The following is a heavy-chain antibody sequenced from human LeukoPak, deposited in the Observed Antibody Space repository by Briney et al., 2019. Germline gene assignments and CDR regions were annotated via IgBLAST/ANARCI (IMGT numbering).Heavy chain of an antibody. D-gene: IGHD2-21*02. CDR1: GFTFCSYI. J-gene: IGHJ4*02. V-gene: IGHV3-48*02. Sequence: AGSLRLSCAASGFTFCSYIVNWVRQAPGKGLEWVSYISSSSSTIYYADSVKGRFTISRDNAKNSLYLQMNSLRDEDTAVYYCARGALAYCGGDCALNNYFDYWGEGALCTVSS. CDR3: ARGALAYCGGDCALNNYFDY. CDR2: ISSSSSTI.